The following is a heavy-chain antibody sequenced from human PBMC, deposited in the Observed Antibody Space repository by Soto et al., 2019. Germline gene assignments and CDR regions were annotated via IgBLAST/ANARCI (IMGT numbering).Heavy chain of an antibody. CDR2: IYPGDSDT. CDR3: ALPREAGKNYYGVDV. J-gene: IGHJ6*02. D-gene: IGHD6-19*01. Sequence: PGESLKISCKGAGYSFTSYWIGWVRQMPGKGLEWMGIIYPGDSDTRYSPSFQGQVTISADKSISTAYLQWSSLKASDTAMYYCALPREAGKNYYGVDVWGQGTTVTGSS. CDR1: GYSFTSYW. V-gene: IGHV5-51*01.